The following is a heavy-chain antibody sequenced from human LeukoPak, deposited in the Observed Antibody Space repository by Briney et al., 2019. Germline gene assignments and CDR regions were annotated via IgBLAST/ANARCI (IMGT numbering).Heavy chain of an antibody. CDR3: ARGSNYYYYMDV. V-gene: IGHV1-69*05. CDR2: IIPIFGTA. CDR1: GGTFSSYA. J-gene: IGHJ6*03. D-gene: IGHD2/OR15-2a*01. Sequence: SVKVSCKASGGTFSSYAISWVRQAPGQGLEWMGGIIPIFGTANYAQKFQGRVTITTDESTSTAYMELSSLRSEDTAVYYCARGSNYYYYMDVWGKGTTVTVSS.